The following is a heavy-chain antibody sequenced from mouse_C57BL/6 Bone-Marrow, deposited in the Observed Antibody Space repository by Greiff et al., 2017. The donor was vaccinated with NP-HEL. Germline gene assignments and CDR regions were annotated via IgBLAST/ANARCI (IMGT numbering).Heavy chain of an antibody. CDR2: IHPNSGST. CDR1: GYSFTSYW. Sequence: QVQLQQPGAELVKPGASVKLSCKASGYSFTSYWMHWVKQRPGQGLEWIGMIHPNSGSTNYNEKFKSKATLTVDTSSSTAYMQHSSLTSADSAVYYCARWVWLRCVYYAMDYWGQGTSVTVSS. D-gene: IGHD2-2*01. J-gene: IGHJ4*01. CDR3: ARWVWLRCVYYAMDY. V-gene: IGHV1-64*01.